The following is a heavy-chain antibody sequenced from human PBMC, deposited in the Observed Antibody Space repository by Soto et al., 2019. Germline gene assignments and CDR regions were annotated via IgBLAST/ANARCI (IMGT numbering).Heavy chain of an antibody. CDR1: GGSFSGYY. CDR2: INHSGST. V-gene: IGHV4-34*01. Sequence: QVQLQQWGAGLLKPSETLSLTCAVYGGSFSGYYWSWIRQPPGKGLEWIGEINHSGSTNYNPSLKSRVTISVDTSKNQFSLKLSSVTAADTAVYYCARRGRLLWFGESKRPFDYWGQGTLVTVSS. J-gene: IGHJ4*02. D-gene: IGHD3-10*01. CDR3: ARRGRLLWFGESKRPFDY.